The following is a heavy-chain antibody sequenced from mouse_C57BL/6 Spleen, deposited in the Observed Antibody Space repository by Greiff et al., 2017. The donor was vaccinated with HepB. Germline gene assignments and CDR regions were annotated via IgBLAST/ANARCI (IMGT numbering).Heavy chain of an antibody. CDR2: ILPGSGST. Sequence: VQLQQSGAELMKPGASVKLSCKATGYTFTGYWIEWVKQRPGHGLEWIGEILPGSGSTNYNEKFKGKATFTADTSSNTAYMKLSSLTTEDSAIYYCARPFITTVVAHWYFDVWGTGTTVTVSS. V-gene: IGHV1-9*01. J-gene: IGHJ1*03. D-gene: IGHD1-1*01. CDR1: GYTFTGYW. CDR3: ARPFITTVVAHWYFDV.